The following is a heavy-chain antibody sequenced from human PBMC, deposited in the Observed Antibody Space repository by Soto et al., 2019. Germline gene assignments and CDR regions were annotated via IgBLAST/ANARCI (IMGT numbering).Heavy chain of an antibody. CDR2: INHSGST. CDR3: AGRRGYCSSTRCHRGYYYYCYGMDV. J-gene: IGHJ6*04. Sequence: SETLSLTCAVYGGSFSGYYWSWIRQPPGKGLEWMGEINHSGSTNYNPSLKSRVTISVDTSKNQFSLKLCSVTAADTAVYYCAGRRGYCSSTRCHRGYYYYCYGMDVWGKRTTVTVSS. D-gene: IGHD2-2*01. CDR1: GGSFSGYY. V-gene: IGHV4-34*01.